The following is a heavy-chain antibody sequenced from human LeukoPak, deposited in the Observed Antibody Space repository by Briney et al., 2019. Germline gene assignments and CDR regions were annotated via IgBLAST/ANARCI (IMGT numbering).Heavy chain of an antibody. CDR3: ASAPEDFWSGYSYFGGTDV. V-gene: IGHV4-39*01. Sequence: SETLSLTCTVSGGSLSSSSYYWGWLRQPPGRGLEWIGSIYYSGSTYYNPSLKSRVTISVDTSKNQFSLKLSSVTAADTAVYYCASAPEDFWSGYSYFGGTDVWGQGTTVTVSS. CDR1: GGSLSSSSYY. D-gene: IGHD3-3*01. J-gene: IGHJ6*02. CDR2: IYYSGST.